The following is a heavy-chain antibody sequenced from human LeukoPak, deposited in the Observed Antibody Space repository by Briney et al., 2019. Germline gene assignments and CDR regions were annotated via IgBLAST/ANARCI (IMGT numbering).Heavy chain of an antibody. D-gene: IGHD2-2*01. CDR1: AFTFRDHW. V-gene: IGHV3-74*01. J-gene: IGHJ3*02. CDR2: IRGDSNSI. CDR3: ATNTYADYVSVDI. Sequence: GGSLRLSCVTSAFTFRDHWMHWVRQAPGKGLVWVSRIRGDSNSISYADSVKGRFTIPRDNAKSTLYLQMNNLRVEDTAVYYCATNTYADYVSVDIWGQGTMVTVSS.